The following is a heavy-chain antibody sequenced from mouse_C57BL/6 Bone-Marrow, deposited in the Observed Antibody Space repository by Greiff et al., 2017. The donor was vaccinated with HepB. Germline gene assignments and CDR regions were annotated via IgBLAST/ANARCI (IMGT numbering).Heavy chain of an antibody. V-gene: IGHV1-15*01. D-gene: IGHD1-1*01. CDR1: GYTFTDYE. Sequence: QVQLQQSGAELVRPGASVTLSCKASGYTFTDYEMHWVKQTPVHGLEWIGAIDPETGGTAYNQKFKGKAILTADKSSSTAYMELRSLTSVDSAVYYCTGPYGSSYGYLDVWGTGTTVTVSS. J-gene: IGHJ1*03. CDR3: TGPYGSSYGYLDV. CDR2: IDPETGGT.